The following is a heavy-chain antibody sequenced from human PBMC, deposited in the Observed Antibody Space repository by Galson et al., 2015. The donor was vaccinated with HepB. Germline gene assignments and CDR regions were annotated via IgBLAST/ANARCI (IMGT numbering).Heavy chain of an antibody. V-gene: IGHV3-30-3*01. Sequence: SLRLSCAASGFTFSSYAMHWVRQAPGKGLEWVAVISYDGSNKYYADSVKGRFTISRDNSKNTLYLQMNSLRAEDTAVYYCARVRAKGIAAAGPFDYWGQGTLVTVSS. CDR2: ISYDGSNK. CDR1: GFTFSSYA. J-gene: IGHJ4*02. D-gene: IGHD6-13*01. CDR3: ARVRAKGIAAAGPFDY.